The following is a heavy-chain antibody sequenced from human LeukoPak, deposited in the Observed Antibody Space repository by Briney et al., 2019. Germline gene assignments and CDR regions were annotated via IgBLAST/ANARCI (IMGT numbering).Heavy chain of an antibody. V-gene: IGHV3-11*01. CDR2: ISSSGSTI. Sequence: NSGGSLRLSCAASGFTFSDYYMSWIRQAPGKGLEWVSYISSSGSTIYYADSVKGRFTISRDNAKNSLYLQMNSLRAEDTAVYYCAITLTVVVGFDYWGQGTLVTVSS. J-gene: IGHJ4*02. CDR1: GFTFSDYY. D-gene: IGHD3-22*01. CDR3: AITLTVVVGFDY.